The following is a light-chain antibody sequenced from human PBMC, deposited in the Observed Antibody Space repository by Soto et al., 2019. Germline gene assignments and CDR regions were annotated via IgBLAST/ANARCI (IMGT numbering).Light chain of an antibody. J-gene: IGLJ1*01. CDR1: SSDVGGYDH. CDR3: NSYTSSSTSV. V-gene: IGLV2-14*03. CDR2: DVS. Sequence: QSALTQPASVSGSPTQSIAISCTGTSSDVGGYDHVSWYQQHPGKAPKLMIYDVSTRPSGVSDRFSGSKSGNTASLTISGLQAEDEADYYCNSYTSSSTSVFGTGTKVTVL.